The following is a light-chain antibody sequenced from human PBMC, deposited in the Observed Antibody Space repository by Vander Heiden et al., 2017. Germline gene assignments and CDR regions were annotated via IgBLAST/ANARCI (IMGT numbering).Light chain of an antibody. CDR3: QQYNTRPPVT. CDR2: GAS. Sequence: IVMTQSPAPLSVPPGERATLSCRAGRSISSSIAWYHQKPGQAPRLRMYGASSRATGIAARCSGGGSGTDFTLTISSVQSDDFAVYYCQQYNTRPPVTFGQGTQLDIK. J-gene: IGKJ5*01. CDR1: RSISSS. V-gene: IGKV3-15*01.